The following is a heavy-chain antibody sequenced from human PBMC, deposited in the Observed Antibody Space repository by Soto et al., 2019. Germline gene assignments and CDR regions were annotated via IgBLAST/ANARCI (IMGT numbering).Heavy chain of an antibody. CDR2: IKSKADGGTT. CDR1: GFIFSNAW. D-gene: IGHD3-3*01. V-gene: IGHV3-15*01. Sequence: GGTLRLSCAASGFIFSNAWMSWVRQAPGKGLEWVGRIKSKADGGTTNYAAPVKGRFNISRDGSKNTLYLQMNGLRTEDTAVYYCTTGWSSKDYWGQGTLVTVSS. J-gene: IGHJ4*02. CDR3: TTGWSSKDY.